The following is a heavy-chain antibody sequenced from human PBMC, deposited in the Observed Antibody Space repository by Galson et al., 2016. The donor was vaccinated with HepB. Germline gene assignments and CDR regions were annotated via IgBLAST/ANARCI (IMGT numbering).Heavy chain of an antibody. Sequence: QSGAEVKKPGESLKISCKGFGYTFGNYWIGWVRQMPGKGLEWMGIIYPGDSDARYGPSFQGQVTMSVDKSVGTAYLQLSSLKASDTAMYYCATSLSGYSSSWSFDFCGQGTMVTVSS. CDR3: ATSLSGYSSSWSFDF. CDR1: GYTFGNYW. J-gene: IGHJ3*01. D-gene: IGHD6-13*01. V-gene: IGHV5-51*01. CDR2: IYPGDSDA.